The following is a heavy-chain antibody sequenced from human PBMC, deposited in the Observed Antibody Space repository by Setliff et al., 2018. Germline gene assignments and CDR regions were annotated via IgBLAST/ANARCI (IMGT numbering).Heavy chain of an antibody. Sequence: ETLSLSCAASGFTFSSYWMFWVRQAPGKGLEWVARIDKDGSSTVYADSVKGRFTISRDNVKKMLYLQMDSLRADDTAVYYCARLALTGYDSSGYYYALDYYYYMDVWGKGTTVTVSS. CDR1: GFTFSSYW. D-gene: IGHD3-22*01. J-gene: IGHJ6*03. CDR3: ARLALTGYDSSGYYYALDYYYYMDV. V-gene: IGHV3-74*01. CDR2: IDKDGSST.